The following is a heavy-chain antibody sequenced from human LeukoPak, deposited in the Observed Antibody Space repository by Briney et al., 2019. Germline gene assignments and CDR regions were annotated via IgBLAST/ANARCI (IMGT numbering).Heavy chain of an antibody. CDR2: INPNSGGT. V-gene: IGHV1-2*06. J-gene: IGHJ4*02. D-gene: IGHD3-3*01. CDR3: ARGRITIFGVVILAASPDY. Sequence: ASVKVSCKASGYTFTGYYMHWVRQAPGQGLEWMGRINPNSGGTNYAQKFQGRVTMTRDTSISTAYMELSRLRSDDTAVYYCARGRITIFGVVILAASPDYWGQGTLVTVS. CDR1: GYTFTGYY.